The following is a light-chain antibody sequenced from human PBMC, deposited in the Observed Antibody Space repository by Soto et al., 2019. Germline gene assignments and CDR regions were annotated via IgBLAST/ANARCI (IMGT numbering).Light chain of an antibody. Sequence: QSALTQPPSVSGSPLQSVTISCTGTSSDVGSYNRVSWYQQPPGTAPKLLIYEVSNRPSGVPDRFSGSKSGNTASLTISGLQAEDDADYYCSSYTSSSTYVFGSVTKVTVL. CDR2: EVS. CDR1: SSDVGSYNR. CDR3: SSYTSSSTYV. V-gene: IGLV2-18*02. J-gene: IGLJ1*01.